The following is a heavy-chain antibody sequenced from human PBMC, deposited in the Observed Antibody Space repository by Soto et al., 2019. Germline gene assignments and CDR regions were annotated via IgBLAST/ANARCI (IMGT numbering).Heavy chain of an antibody. D-gene: IGHD6-19*01. V-gene: IGHV4-34*01. Sequence: QVQLQQWGAGLLKPSETLSLTCAVYGGSFSGYYWSWIRQPPGKGLEWIGEINHSGSTNYNPSLKSRVTISVDTSKNQFSLKLSSVTAADTAVYYCASVGRGLVDYWGQGTLVTVSS. CDR3: ASVGRGLVDY. CDR2: INHSGST. J-gene: IGHJ4*02. CDR1: GGSFSGYY.